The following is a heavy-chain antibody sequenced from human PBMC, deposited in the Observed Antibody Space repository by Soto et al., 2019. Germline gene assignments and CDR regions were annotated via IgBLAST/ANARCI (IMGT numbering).Heavy chain of an antibody. CDR2: INHSGST. CDR1: GGSFSGYY. D-gene: IGHD3-3*01. V-gene: IGHV4-34*01. J-gene: IGHJ5*02. CDR3: ARVGAARVYYDFGSGYSAVFNWFDP. Sequence: PSETLSLTCAVYGGSFSGYYWSWIRQPPGKGLEWIGEINHSGSTNYNPSLKSRVTISVDTSKNQFSLKLSSVTAADTAVYYCARVGAARVYYDFGSGYSAVFNWFDPWGQGTLVTVSS.